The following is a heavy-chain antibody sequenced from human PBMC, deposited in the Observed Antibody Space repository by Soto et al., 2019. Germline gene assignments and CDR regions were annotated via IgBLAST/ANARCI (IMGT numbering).Heavy chain of an antibody. Sequence: SETLSLTCAVSSGSISSSNWWSWVRQPPGKGLEWIGEIYHSGSTNYNPSLKSRVTISVDKSKNQFSLKLSSVTVADTAVYYCARVKVGVTGTYYYYYYMDVWGKGTTVTVSS. CDR1: SGSISSSNW. D-gene: IGHD1-20*01. V-gene: IGHV4-4*02. CDR3: ARVKVGVTGTYYYYYYMDV. CDR2: IYHSGST. J-gene: IGHJ6*03.